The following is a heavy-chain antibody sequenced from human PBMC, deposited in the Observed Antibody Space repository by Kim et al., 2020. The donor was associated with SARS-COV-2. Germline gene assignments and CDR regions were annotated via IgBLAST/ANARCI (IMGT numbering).Heavy chain of an antibody. V-gene: IGHV3-30*04. Sequence: GGSLRLSCAASGFTFSSYAMHWVRQAPGKGLEWVAVISYDGSNKYYADSVKGRFTISRDNSKNTLYLQMNSLRAEDTAVYYCARGEDVQWLVGGTPYYFDYWGQGTLVTVSS. CDR1: GFTFSSYA. J-gene: IGHJ4*02. CDR3: ARGEDVQWLVGGTPYYFDY. D-gene: IGHD6-19*01. CDR2: ISYDGSNK.